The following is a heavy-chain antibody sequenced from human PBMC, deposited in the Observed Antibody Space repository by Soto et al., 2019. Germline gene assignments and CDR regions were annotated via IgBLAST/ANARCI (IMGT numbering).Heavy chain of an antibody. CDR3: ARERRSYFFDY. V-gene: IGHV3-48*02. J-gene: IGHJ4*02. CDR2: IRCTSDTI. Sequence: PGGSLRLSCAASGFSFSTYGMNWVRQAPGKGLEWISYIRCTSDTIFCAYSVKVRFAISRDNAKNSLYLQMNRTSDEDTDVYYCARERRSYFFDYWGQGTLVTVSS. CDR1: GFSFSTYG.